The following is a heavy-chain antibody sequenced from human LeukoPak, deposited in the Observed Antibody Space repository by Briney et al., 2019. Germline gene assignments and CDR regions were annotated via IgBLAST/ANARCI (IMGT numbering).Heavy chain of an antibody. D-gene: IGHD5-12*01. CDR1: VYTFADYL. V-gene: IGHV1-2*02. CDR3: ERGLPGGFDP. CDR2: ISPNSGGT. J-gene: IGHJ5*02. Sequence: ASVKVSFKASVYTFADYLIHWVRQAPGQGLEGMGRISPNSGGTNYAKKSQGRVTMTRATSISTVYMELSRLTSDDTAIFSCERGLPGGFDPWGQGTLVTVSS.